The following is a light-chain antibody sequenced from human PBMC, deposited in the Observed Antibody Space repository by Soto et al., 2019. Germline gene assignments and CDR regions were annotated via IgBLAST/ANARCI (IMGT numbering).Light chain of an antibody. Sequence: EIVLTQSPGTLSLSPGETATLSCRASQTIGSTYLAWYQQKPGQAPRLLIFATSSRATGIPDRFSGSGSGTDFTLSISRLEPEDFAVYYCHQFGDSPQTFGQGTTVEV. J-gene: IGKJ1*01. CDR1: QTIGSTY. V-gene: IGKV3-20*01. CDR2: ATS. CDR3: HQFGDSPQT.